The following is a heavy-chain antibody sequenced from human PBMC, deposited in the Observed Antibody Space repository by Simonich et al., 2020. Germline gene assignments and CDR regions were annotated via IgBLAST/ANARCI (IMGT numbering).Heavy chain of an antibody. J-gene: IGHJ3*02. CDR3: ARDSSYYAFDI. D-gene: IGHD5-12*01. CDR2: ISSSSSTI. Sequence: EVQLVESGGGLVQPGGSLRLSCAASGFTFSRDSMNWVRQAPGKGLEWVSYISSSSSTINYADSVKGRFTITRDNAKNSLYLQMNSLRAEDTAVYYCARDSSYYAFDIWGQGTMVTVSS. V-gene: IGHV3-48*01. CDR1: GFTFSRDS.